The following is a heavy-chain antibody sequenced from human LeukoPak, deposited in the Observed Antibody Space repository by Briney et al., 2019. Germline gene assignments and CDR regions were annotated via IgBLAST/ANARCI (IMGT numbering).Heavy chain of an antibody. V-gene: IGHV1-18*01. CDR2: ISAYKGYT. CDR1: GYTFTNYG. J-gene: IGHJ5*02. D-gene: IGHD3-9*01. Sequence: GASVKVSCKASGYTFTNYGTSWVRQAPGQGLEWMGWISAYKGYTNYAQKLQGRLTMTTDTSTSTAYMELRSLRSDDTAVYYCAREYYDILTDSGWSDPWGQGTLVTVSS. CDR3: AREYYDILTDSGWSDP.